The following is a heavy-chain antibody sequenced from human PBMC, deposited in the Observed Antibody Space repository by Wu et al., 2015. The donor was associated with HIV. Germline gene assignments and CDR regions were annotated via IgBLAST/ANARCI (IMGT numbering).Heavy chain of an antibody. V-gene: IGHV1-2*02. D-gene: IGHD3-22*01. Sequence: QVQLAQSGAEVKKPGASVKVSCKASGYTFTGYYMHWVRQAPGQGLEWMGWINPNSGGTNYAQKFQGRVTMTRDTSISTAYMELSRLRSDDTAVYYCARDNYYDSSPTNWFDPWGQGTLVTVSS. CDR2: INPNSGGT. J-gene: IGHJ5*02. CDR1: GYTFTGYY. CDR3: ARDNYYDSSPTNWFDP.